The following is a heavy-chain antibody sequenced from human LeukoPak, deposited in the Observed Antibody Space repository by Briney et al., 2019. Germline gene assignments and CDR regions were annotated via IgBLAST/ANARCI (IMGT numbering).Heavy chain of an antibody. CDR2: IYDSGNT. V-gene: IGHV4-39*02. Sequence: QSSETLSLTCTVSGASISSGYYYWTWLRQPPGEGLGWIGTIYDSGNTYYNPSLRGRVTISLDTPKSQFSLHLSSVTAADTAVYYCARGEYYYGMDVWGQGTTVTVSS. CDR3: ARGEYYYGMDV. J-gene: IGHJ6*02. CDR1: GASISSGYYY.